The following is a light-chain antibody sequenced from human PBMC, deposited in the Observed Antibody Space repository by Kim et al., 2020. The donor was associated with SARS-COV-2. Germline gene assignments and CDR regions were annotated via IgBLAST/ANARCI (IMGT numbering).Light chain of an antibody. CDR1: NIASKN. CDR3: HVWDSTSDHV. J-gene: IGLJ1*01. Sequence: APSTPARSTCRGTNIASKNVHWYTQEPGQDHVLVIFYDNDRPSGIPERFSGSNSGNTATLTISRVEAGDEADYYCHVWDSTSDHVFGTGTKVTVL. CDR2: YDN. V-gene: IGLV3-21*04.